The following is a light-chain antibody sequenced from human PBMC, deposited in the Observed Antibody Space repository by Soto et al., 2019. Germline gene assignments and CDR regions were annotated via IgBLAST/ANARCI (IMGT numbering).Light chain of an antibody. V-gene: IGKV3-11*01. J-gene: IGKJ1*01. CDR2: DAS. CDR3: QRRSNWPPAWT. CDR1: QNINSY. Sequence: EIVLTQSPATLSLSPGERATLSCRASQNINSYLAWYQQKPGQAPRLLIYDASDRATGIPARFSGSGSGTDFPLTISSREPEDFAVYYCQRRSNWPPAWTFGQGTKVEV.